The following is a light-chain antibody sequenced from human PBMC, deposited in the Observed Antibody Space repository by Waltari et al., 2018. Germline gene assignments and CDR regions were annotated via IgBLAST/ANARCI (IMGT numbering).Light chain of an antibody. CDR3: QQYNNWPRT. CDR1: QSVSSN. CDR2: VAS. V-gene: IGKV3-15*01. J-gene: IGKJ2*01. Sequence: EIVMTQSPATLSVSPGERATLSCRARQSVSSNLAWYQQKPGQAPRLRIYVASTRATGIPARFSGSGSGTEFTLTISSLQSEDFAVYYCQQYNNWPRTFGQGTKLEIK.